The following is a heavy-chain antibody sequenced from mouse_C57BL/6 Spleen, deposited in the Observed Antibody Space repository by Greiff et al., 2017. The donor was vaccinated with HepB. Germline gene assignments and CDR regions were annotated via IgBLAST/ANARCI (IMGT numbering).Heavy chain of an antibody. D-gene: IGHD3-3*01. CDR1: GYAFTNYL. CDR3: ARGTLDY. J-gene: IGHJ2*01. CDR2: INPGSGGT. Sequence: VKLQESGAELVRPGTSVKVSCKASGYAFTNYLIEWVKQRPGQGLEWIGVINPGSGGTNYNEKFKGKATLTADKSSSTAYMQLSSLTSEDSAVYFWARGTLDYWGQGTTLTVSS. V-gene: IGHV1-54*01.